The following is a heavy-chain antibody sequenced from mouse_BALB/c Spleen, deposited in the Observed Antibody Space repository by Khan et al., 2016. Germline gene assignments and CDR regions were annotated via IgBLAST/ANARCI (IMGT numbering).Heavy chain of an antibody. D-gene: IGHD1-1*01. J-gene: IGHJ1*01. CDR2: INTYSGES. CDR3: ARYRYYYGSSRYFDV. V-gene: IGHV9-3-1*01. CDR1: GYTFTNYG. Sequence: QIQLVQSGPELKKPGKTVKISCKASGYTFTNYGMNWVEQAPGKGLKWMGWINTYSGESTYADDFKGRFAFSLETSANTAYLQINNLKNEDTATXFCARYRYYYGSSRYFDVWGAGTTVTVSS.